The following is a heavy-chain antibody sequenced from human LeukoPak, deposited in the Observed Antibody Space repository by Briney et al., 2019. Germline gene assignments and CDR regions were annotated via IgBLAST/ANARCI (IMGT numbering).Heavy chain of an antibody. D-gene: IGHD2/OR15-2a*01. Sequence: ASVKVSCKASGGTFSSYAISWVRQAPGQGLEWMGGIIPIFGTANYAQKFQGRVTITADESTSTAYMELSSLRSEDTAVYYCARDLLPEFDAFDIWGQGTMVTVSS. CDR1: GGTFSSYA. V-gene: IGHV1-69*13. CDR3: ARDLLPEFDAFDI. J-gene: IGHJ3*02. CDR2: IIPIFGTA.